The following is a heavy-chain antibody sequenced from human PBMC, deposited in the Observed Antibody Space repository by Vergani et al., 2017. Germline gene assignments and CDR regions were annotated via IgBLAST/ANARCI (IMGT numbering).Heavy chain of an antibody. Sequence: EVQLVESGGGLVKPGGSLRLSCAASGFTFSSYSMNWVRQAPGKGLEWVSSISSSSSYIYYADSVKGRFTISRDNAKNSLYLQMNSLRAEDTAVYYCARDHYYGSGFSDGMDVGGEGTTVTVSS. CDR1: GFTFSSYS. J-gene: IGHJ6*04. D-gene: IGHD3-10*01. V-gene: IGHV3-21*01. CDR3: ARDHYYGSGFSDGMDV. CDR2: ISSSSSYI.